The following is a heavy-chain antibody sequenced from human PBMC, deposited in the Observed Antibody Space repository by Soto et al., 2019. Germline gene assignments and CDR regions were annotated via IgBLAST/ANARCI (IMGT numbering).Heavy chain of an antibody. D-gene: IGHD4-17*01. V-gene: IGHV4-30-4*01. J-gene: IGHJ6*02. CDR2: INYSGST. Sequence: PSETLSLTCTVSGGSISSDYYWSWIRQPPGKGLEWIGYINYSGSTHYNPSLKSRVTISVDTSKNQFSLKLSSMTAADTAVYYCAKDTVINYHYYGMDVWGQGTTVTVSS. CDR3: AKDTVINYHYYGMDV. CDR1: GGSISSDYY.